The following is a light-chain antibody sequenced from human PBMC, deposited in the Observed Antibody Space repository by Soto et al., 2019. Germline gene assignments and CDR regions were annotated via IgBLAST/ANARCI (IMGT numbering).Light chain of an antibody. CDR2: EAS. V-gene: IGKV1-5*03. CDR1: QSISTW. Sequence: DIQMTQSPSTLSASVGERVTITCRASQSISTWLAWYQQKPGKAPKLLIYEASSLGSGVPSRFSGSGSGTEFTLTIISLQPDDFATYYCQQYNSYWTFGQGTKVEIK. J-gene: IGKJ1*01. CDR3: QQYNSYWT.